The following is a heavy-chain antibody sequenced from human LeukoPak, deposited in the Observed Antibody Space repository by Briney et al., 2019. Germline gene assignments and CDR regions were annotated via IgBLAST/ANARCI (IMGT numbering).Heavy chain of an antibody. D-gene: IGHD3-22*01. Sequence: GGSLTLSCAAAGFTFSIYWMSSVRLAAGKWLEWVANIKQEGSEKYYVDSVKGRFTISRDKAKNSLYLQINSLRAEDTAVYYCAREQNYYDSSGYYNHLDYWGQGTLVSVSS. CDR3: AREQNYYDSSGYYNHLDY. V-gene: IGHV3-7*04. J-gene: IGHJ4*02. CDR1: GFTFSIYW. CDR2: IKQEGSEK.